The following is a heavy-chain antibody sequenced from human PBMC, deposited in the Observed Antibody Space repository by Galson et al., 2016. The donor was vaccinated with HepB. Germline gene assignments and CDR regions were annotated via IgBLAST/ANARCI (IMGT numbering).Heavy chain of an antibody. D-gene: IGHD1-14*01. J-gene: IGHJ3*02. V-gene: IGHV3-74*01. Sequence: SLRLSCAASGFTFSTCWMHWVRQAPGKGLVWVSRINSDGSSTTYADSVKGRFTVSRDNAKNTLYLQINSLRAEDTAMYYCVRKSTTGSGDSFQMWGQGTMVTVSS. CDR3: VRKSTTGSGDSFQM. CDR1: GFTFSTCW. CDR2: INSDGSST.